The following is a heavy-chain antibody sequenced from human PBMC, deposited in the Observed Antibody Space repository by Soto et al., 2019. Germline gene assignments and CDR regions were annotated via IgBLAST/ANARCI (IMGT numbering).Heavy chain of an antibody. CDR2: IYWDDDK. CDR1: GFSLSTSGVG. Sequence: SGPTLVNPTQTLTLTCTFSGFSLSTSGVGVGWIRQPPGKALEWLALIYWDDDKRYSPSLKSRLTITKDTSKNQVVLTMTNMDPVDTATYYCAHSSPDNYYGSPPVGWFDPWGQGTLVTVSS. D-gene: IGHD3-10*01. CDR3: AHSSPDNYYGSPPVGWFDP. J-gene: IGHJ5*02. V-gene: IGHV2-5*02.